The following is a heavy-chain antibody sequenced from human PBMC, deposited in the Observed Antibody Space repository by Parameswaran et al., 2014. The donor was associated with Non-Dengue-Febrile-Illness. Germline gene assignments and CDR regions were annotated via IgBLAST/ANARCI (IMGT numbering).Heavy chain of an antibody. J-gene: IGHJ4*02. Sequence: VRQMPGKDLEWMGIIYPGDSDTRYSPSFQGQVTISADKSISTAYLQWSSLKASDTAMYYCAILQNKQWLVKYWGQGTLVTVSS. D-gene: IGHD6-19*01. CDR3: AILQNKQWLVKY. CDR2: IYPGDSDT. V-gene: IGHV5-51*01.